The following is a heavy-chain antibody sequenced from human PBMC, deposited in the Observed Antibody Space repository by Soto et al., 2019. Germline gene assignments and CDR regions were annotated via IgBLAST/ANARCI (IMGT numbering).Heavy chain of an antibody. D-gene: IGHD3-22*01. CDR2: ISAYNGNT. V-gene: IGHV1-18*01. CDR3: ARTYYYDSSGSRDFDY. J-gene: IGHJ4*02. CDR1: GYTFTSYG. Sequence: QVQLVQSGAEVKKPGASVKVSCKASGYTFTSYGISWVRQAPGQGLEWMGWISAYNGNTNYAQKLQGRVTMTTDTSTSTAYIELRSLRSDDTAVYYCARTYYYDSSGSRDFDYWGQGTLVTVSS.